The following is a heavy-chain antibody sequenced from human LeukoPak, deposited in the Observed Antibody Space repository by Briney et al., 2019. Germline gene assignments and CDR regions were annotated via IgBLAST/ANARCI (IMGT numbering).Heavy chain of an antibody. CDR3: ARSIAAAGSFWFDP. J-gene: IGHJ5*02. Sequence: SETLSLTCTVSGGSISSYYWSWIRQPPGKGLEWIGYIYYSGSTNYNPSLKSRVTISVDTSKNQFSLKLSSVTAADTAVYYCARSIAAAGSFWFDPWGQGTLVTVSS. CDR2: IYYSGST. CDR1: GGSISSYY. D-gene: IGHD6-13*01. V-gene: IGHV4-59*01.